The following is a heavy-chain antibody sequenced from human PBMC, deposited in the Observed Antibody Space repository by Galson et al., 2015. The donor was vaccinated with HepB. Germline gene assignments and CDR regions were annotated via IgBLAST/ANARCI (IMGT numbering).Heavy chain of an antibody. D-gene: IGHD6-13*01. V-gene: IGHV3-23*01. CDR2: ISGSGGST. J-gene: IGHJ4*02. CDR1: GFTFSSYA. CDR3: AKDRRWYSSSRSGGFDY. Sequence: SLRLSCAASGFTFSSYAVSWVRQAPGKGLEWVSAISGSGGSTYYADSVKGRFTISRDNSKNTLYLQMNSLRAEDTAVYYCAKDRRWYSSSRSGGFDYWGQGTLVTVSS.